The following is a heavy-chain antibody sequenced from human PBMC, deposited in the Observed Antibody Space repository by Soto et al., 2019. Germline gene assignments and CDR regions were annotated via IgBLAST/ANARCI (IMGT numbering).Heavy chain of an antibody. CDR1: GGTFSTYG. V-gene: IGHV1-69*01. D-gene: IGHD1-1*01. J-gene: IGHJ6*02. CDR3: ARIKRPPKGGYIYYYYGLDV. CDR2: IIRLFGSA. Sequence: QVQLVQSGAEVKKPGSSVKVSCKASGGTFSTYGISWVRRAPGQGLEWMGGIIRLFGSADFAQKFQGRVTITADESTGTGYMELNSLRSEDTAVYYCARIKRPPKGGYIYYYYGLDVWGQGTTVTVSS.